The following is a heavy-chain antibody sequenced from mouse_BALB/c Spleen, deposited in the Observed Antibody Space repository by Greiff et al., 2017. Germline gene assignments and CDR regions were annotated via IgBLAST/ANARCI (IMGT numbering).Heavy chain of an antibody. CDR3: ARYIYYGSSFDY. Sequence: EVQLVESGPSLVKPSQTLSLTCSVTGDSITSGYWNWIRKFPGNKLEYMGYISYSGSTYYNPSLKSRISITRDTSKNQYYLQLNSVTTEDTATYYCARYIYYGSSFDYWGQGTTLTVSS. CDR1: GDSITSGY. J-gene: IGHJ2*01. V-gene: IGHV3-8*02. D-gene: IGHD1-1*01. CDR2: ISYSGST.